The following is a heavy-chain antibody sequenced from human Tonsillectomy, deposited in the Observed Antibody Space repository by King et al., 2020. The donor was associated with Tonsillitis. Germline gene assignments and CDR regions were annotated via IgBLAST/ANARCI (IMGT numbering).Heavy chain of an antibody. CDR1: GFTFRSYW. Sequence: VQLVESGGGLVQPGGSLRLSCAASGFTFRSYWMSWVRQAPGKGLEWVANIKQDGSEKYYVDSVKGRFTISRDNAKNSLYLQMNSLRAEDTAVYYCAGEFKAPGSGSYYNEGLDYWGQGTLVTVSS. V-gene: IGHV3-7*01. CDR3: AGEFKAPGSGSYYNEGLDY. CDR2: IKQDGSEK. D-gene: IGHD3-10*01. J-gene: IGHJ4*02.